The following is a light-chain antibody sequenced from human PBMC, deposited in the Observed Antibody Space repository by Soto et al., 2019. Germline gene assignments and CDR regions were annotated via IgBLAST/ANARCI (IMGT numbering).Light chain of an antibody. CDR1: QSVSSSS. J-gene: IGKJ1*01. Sequence: ENVLTQSPGTLSLSPGERATLFCRASQSVSSSSLAWYQQKPGQAPRLLMYGASSRATGIPDRFSSSGSGTDFTLTIRTLEPEDFAVYYCQQYGSSPRTFGQGTKVEIK. V-gene: IGKV3-20*01. CDR3: QQYGSSPRT. CDR2: GAS.